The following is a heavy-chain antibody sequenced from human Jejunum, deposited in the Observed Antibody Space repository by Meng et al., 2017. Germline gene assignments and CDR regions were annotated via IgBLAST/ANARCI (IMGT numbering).Heavy chain of an antibody. CDR3: ARSRFGGYILDLDY. J-gene: IGHJ4*02. CDR2: MNPNSGST. V-gene: IGHV1-8*03. Sequence: ASAQVFCKASGYTFTSFDINWVRQATGQGREWMGWMNPNSGSTGYAQKCQGRVTITRNTSISTAYMELSGLRSEDTAVYYCARSRFGGYILDLDYWGQGTLVTVSS. D-gene: IGHD5-12*01. CDR1: GYTFTSFD.